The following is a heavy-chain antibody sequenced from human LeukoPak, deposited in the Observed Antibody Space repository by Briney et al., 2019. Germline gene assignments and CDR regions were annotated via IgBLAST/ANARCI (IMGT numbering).Heavy chain of an antibody. CDR3: ARGYAKVAAVRGSVISGAIYFDS. CDR1: GGSFSGYY. J-gene: IGHJ4*02. Sequence: ETLSLTCAVYGGSFSGYYWSWIRQPPGKGLEWIGEINHSGNTNNSPTLKSRVTMSVDTPKNQFSLNLSSVTAADTAVYYCARGYAKVAAVRGSVISGAIYFDSWGQGALVTVSS. D-gene: IGHD3-10*01. V-gene: IGHV4-34*01. CDR2: INHSGNT.